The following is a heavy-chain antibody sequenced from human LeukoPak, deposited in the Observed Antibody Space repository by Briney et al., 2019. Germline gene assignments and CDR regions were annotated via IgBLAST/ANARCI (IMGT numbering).Heavy chain of an antibody. CDR2: IYTSGST. CDR3: ARGYTVGDY. D-gene: IGHD4-11*01. CDR1: GGSISSGSYY. Sequence: SETLSLTCTVSGGSISSGSYYWSWIRQPAGKGLEWIGRIYTSGSTNYNPSLKSRVTISVDTSKNQFSLKLSSVTAADTAVYYCARGYTVGDYWGQGTLVTVSS. J-gene: IGHJ4*02. V-gene: IGHV4-61*02.